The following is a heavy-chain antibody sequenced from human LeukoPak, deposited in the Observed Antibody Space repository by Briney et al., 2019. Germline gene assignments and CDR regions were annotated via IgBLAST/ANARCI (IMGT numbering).Heavy chain of an antibody. J-gene: IGHJ4*02. CDR3: ARRRAVGDFDY. Sequence: GGSLRLSCAASGFTVSSNYMSWVRQAPGKGLEWVSVIYSGGSTYYADSVKGRFTISRDNSKNTLYLQMNSLRAEDTAVYYCARRRAVGDFDYWGQGTLVTVSS. V-gene: IGHV3-53*01. CDR2: IYSGGST. CDR1: GFTVSSNY. D-gene: IGHD6-19*01.